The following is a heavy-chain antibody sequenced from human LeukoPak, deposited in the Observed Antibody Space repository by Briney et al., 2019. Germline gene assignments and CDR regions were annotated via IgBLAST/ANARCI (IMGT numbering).Heavy chain of an antibody. D-gene: IGHD3-22*01. CDR2: IIPIFGIA. CDR3: ASADSSGYYFDY. V-gene: IGHV1-69*04. J-gene: IGHJ4*02. CDR1: GGTFSSYG. Sequence: SVKVSCKASGGTFSSYGISWVRQATGQGLEWMGRIIPIFGIANYAQKFQGRVTITADKSTSTAYMELSSLRSEDTAVYYCASADSSGYYFDYWGQGTLVTVSS.